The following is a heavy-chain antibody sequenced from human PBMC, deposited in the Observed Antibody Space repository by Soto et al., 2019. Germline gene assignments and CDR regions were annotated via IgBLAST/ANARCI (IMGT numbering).Heavy chain of an antibody. J-gene: IGHJ5*02. D-gene: IGHD2-2*01. CDR3: ARGGRFCTSASCSTHWFDP. CDR1: GGSISSGYYY. CDR2: IYYSGNT. V-gene: IGHV4-30-4*01. Sequence: SETLSLTCSVSGGSISSGYYYWSWIRQPPGKGLEWIGNIYYSGNTYYNPSLKSRLIISIDTSKNQFSLKVGSVTAADTAVYFCARGGRFCTSASCSTHWFDPWGQGTLVTVSS.